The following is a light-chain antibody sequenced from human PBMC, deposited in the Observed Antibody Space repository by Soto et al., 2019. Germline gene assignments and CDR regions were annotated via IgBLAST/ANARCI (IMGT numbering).Light chain of an antibody. V-gene: IGLV2-8*01. CDR1: SSDVGGYNY. Sequence: QSALPQPPSASGSPGQSVTISCTGTSSDVGGYNYVSWYQQHPGKAPKLMISEVSKRPSGVPDRFSGSKSGNTASLTVSGLQADDEADYYCSSYAGSNNVLFGGGTKLTVL. CDR2: EVS. CDR3: SSYAGSNNVL. J-gene: IGLJ2*01.